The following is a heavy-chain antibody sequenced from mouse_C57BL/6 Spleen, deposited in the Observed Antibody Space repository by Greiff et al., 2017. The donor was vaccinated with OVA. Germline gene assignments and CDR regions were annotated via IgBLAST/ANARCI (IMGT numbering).Heavy chain of an antibody. CDR3: ARRTEDGNDVLDY. V-gene: IGHV1-50*01. D-gene: IGHD2-2*01. CDR1: GYTFSSYW. J-gene: IGHJ2*01. CDR2: IDPSDSYT. Sequence: VQLKQPGAELVKPGASVQLSCNSSGYTFSSYWMQWVKQRPGQGLEWIGEIDPSDSYTNYNQKFKGKATLTVDTSSGTAYMQLRSLTSEDSAVYYYARRTEDGNDVLDYWGQGTTLTVSS.